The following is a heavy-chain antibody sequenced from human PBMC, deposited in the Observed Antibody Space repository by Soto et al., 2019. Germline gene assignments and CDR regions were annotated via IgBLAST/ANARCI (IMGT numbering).Heavy chain of an antibody. J-gene: IGHJ6*02. CDR2: ISGSGGST. CDR3: AKEYGSSWYSYYGMDV. Sequence: GGSLRLSCAASGFTFSSYAMSWVRQAPGKGLEWVSIISGSGGSTYYADSVKGRFTISRDNSKNTLYLQMSSLRAEDTAVYYCAKEYGSSWYSYYGMDVWGQGTTVTVSS. CDR1: GFTFSSYA. V-gene: IGHV3-23*01. D-gene: IGHD6-13*01.